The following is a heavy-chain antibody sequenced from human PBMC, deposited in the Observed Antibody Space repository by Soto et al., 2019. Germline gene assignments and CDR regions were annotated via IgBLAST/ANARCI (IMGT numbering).Heavy chain of an antibody. J-gene: IGHJ4*02. CDR1: GGSISSYY. CDR3: ARAYSSGWSRTEHEFDY. V-gene: IGHV4-59*08. CDR2: IYYSGST. D-gene: IGHD6-19*01. Sequence: SETLSLTCTVSGGSISSYYWSWIRQPPGKGLEWIGYIYYSGSTNYNPSLKSRVTISVDTSKNQFSLKLSSVTAADTAVYYCARAYSSGWSRTEHEFDYWGQGTLVTVSS.